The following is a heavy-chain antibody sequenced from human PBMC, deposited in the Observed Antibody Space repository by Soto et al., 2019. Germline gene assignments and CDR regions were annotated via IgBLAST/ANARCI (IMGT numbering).Heavy chain of an antibody. D-gene: IGHD1-7*01. CDR2: INHSGST. CDR3: AKVGDGLELRPWYDAFDI. V-gene: IGHV4-34*01. J-gene: IGHJ3*02. CDR1: GGSFSGYY. Sequence: PSETLSLTCAVYGGSFSGYYWSWIRQPPGKGLEWIGEINHSGSTNYNPSLKSRVTISVDTSKNTLYLQMNSLRAEDTAVYYCAKVGDGLELRPWYDAFDIWGQGTMVTVSS.